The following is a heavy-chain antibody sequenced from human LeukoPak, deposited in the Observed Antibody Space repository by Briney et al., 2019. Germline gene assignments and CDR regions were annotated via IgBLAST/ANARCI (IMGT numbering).Heavy chain of an antibody. J-gene: IGHJ4*02. V-gene: IGHV3-23*01. D-gene: IGHD4-17*01. CDR1: GFTFSSYA. Sequence: GGSLRLSCAASGFTFSSYAMSWVRQAPGKGLEWVSAISGSGGSTYYADSVKGRLTISRDNSKNTLYLQMNSLRAEDTAVYYCAKGTTVTTGFDYWGQGTLVTVSS. CDR3: AKGTTVTTGFDY. CDR2: ISGSGGST.